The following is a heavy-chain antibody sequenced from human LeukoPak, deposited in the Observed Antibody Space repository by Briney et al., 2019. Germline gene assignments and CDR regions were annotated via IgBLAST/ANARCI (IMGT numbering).Heavy chain of an antibody. CDR3: VRRAAVRGMDF. D-gene: IGHD1-14*01. J-gene: IGHJ6*02. CDR1: GFIFDTHT. CDR2: ISGSGDST. V-gene: IGHV3-23*01. Sequence: GSPRLSCTASGFIFDTHTLTWVRQAPGKGLEWVASISGSGDSTNYGDSVKGRFAISRDNFKRTVHLEMSNLRADDTAMYYCVRRAAVRGMDFWGLGTTVIVSS.